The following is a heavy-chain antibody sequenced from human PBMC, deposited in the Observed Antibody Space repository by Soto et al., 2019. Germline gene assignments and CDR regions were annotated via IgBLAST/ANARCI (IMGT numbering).Heavy chain of an antibody. CDR2: IIPILGIA. J-gene: IGHJ4*02. CDR3: AREEYYYGSGAFFDY. CDR1: SSYT. D-gene: IGHD3-10*01. V-gene: IGHV1-69*04. Sequence: SSYTISWVRQAPGQGVEWMGRIIPILGIANYAQKFQGRVTITADKSTSTAYMELSSLRSEDTAVYYCAREEYYYGSGAFFDYWGQGTLVTVSS.